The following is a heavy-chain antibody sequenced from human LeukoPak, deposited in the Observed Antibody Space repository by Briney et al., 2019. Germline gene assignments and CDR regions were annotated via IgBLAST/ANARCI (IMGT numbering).Heavy chain of an antibody. V-gene: IGHV3-21*01. D-gene: IGHD1-26*01. CDR3: ARGRIVGVHFDY. Sequence: GGSLRLSCAASGFTFSSYSMNWVRQAPGKGLEWVSSISSSSSYIYYADSVKGRFTISRDNAKNSLYLQMNSLRAEDTAVYYCARGRIVGVHFDYWGQGTLVTVSS. CDR2: ISSSSSYI. CDR1: GFTFSSYS. J-gene: IGHJ4*02.